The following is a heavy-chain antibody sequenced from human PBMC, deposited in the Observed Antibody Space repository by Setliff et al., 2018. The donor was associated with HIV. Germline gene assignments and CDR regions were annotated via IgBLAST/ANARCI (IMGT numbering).Heavy chain of an antibody. CDR3: ARLRQQLNAFDI. CDR2: INAGNGNT. V-gene: IGHV1-3*01. Sequence: ASVKVSCKASGYTFTSYAMHWVRQAPGQRLEWMGWINAGNGNTKYSQKSQGRVTITRDTSASTAYMELSSLRSEDTAVYYCARLRQQLNAFDIWGQGTMVTVSS. J-gene: IGHJ3*02. D-gene: IGHD6-13*01. CDR1: GYTFTSYA.